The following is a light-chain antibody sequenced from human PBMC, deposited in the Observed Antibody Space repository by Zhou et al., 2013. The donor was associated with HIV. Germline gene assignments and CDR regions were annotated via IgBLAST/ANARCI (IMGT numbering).Light chain of an antibody. CDR3: QQYGRSPGLT. Sequence: EVLMTQSPVTLSVSPGARATLSCRASQSVSSFYLAWYQQKLGQAPRLLIYGASSRATGIPDRFSGSGSGTDFTLTISRLEPEDFAVYYCQQYGRSPGLTFGGGTKVEIK. V-gene: IGKV3-20*01. CDR2: GAS. J-gene: IGKJ4*01. CDR1: QSVSSFY.